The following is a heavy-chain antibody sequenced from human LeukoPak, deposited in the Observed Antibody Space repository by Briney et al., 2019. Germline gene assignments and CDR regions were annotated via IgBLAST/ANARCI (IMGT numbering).Heavy chain of an antibody. J-gene: IGHJ6*03. CDR1: GFTFSDYY. CDR2: ISSSGSTI. CDR3: ARDGDYYYYYMDV. V-gene: IGHV3-11*01. Sequence: GGPLRLSCAASGFTFSDYYMSWIRQAPGKGLEWVSYISSSGSTIYYADSVKGRFTISRDNAKNSLYLQMNSLRAEDTAVYYCARDGDYYYYYMDVWGKGTTVTVSS. D-gene: IGHD4-17*01.